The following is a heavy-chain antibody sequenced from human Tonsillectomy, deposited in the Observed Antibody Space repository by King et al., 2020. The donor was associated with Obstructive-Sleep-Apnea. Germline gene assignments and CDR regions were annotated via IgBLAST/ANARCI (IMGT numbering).Heavy chain of an antibody. V-gene: IGHV3-13*01. CDR2: IGTAGDT. CDR1: GFTFSSYD. D-gene: IGHD3-9*01. Sequence: VQLVESGGGLVQPGGSLRLSCAASGFTFSSYDMHWVRQATGKGLEWISAIGTAGDTYYPGSVKGRFTISRENAKNSLYLQMNSLRAGDTAVYYCARGFAYYDILTGYYKGGFDYWGQGTLVTVSS. J-gene: IGHJ4*02. CDR3: ARGFAYYDILTGYYKGGFDY.